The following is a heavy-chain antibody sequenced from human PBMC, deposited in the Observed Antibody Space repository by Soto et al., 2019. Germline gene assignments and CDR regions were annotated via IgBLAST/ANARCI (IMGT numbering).Heavy chain of an antibody. CDR1: GYTFTSYA. CDR2: INTNTGNP. Sequence: GASVKVSCKASGYTFTSYAMNWVRQAPGQGLEWVGWINTNTGNPTYAQGFTGRFVFSLDTSVSTAYLQICSLKAEDTAVYYCARDRGYYDFWSGYFDVRDYYYGMDVWGQGTTVTVSS. J-gene: IGHJ6*02. V-gene: IGHV7-4-1*01. D-gene: IGHD3-3*01. CDR3: ARDRGYYDFWSGYFDVRDYYYGMDV.